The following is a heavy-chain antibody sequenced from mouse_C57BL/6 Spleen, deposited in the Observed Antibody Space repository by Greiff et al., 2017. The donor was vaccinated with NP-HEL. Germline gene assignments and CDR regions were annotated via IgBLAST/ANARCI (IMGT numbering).Heavy chain of an antibody. CDR3: TSYYSHYNFDY. CDR1: GFNIKDDY. Sequence: VQLQQSGAELVRPGASVKLSCTASGFNIKDDYMHWVKQRPEQGLEWIGWIDPENGDTEYASKFQGKATITADTSSNTAYLQLSSLTSEDTAVYSCTSYYSHYNFDYWGQGTTLTVSS. V-gene: IGHV14-4*01. D-gene: IGHD2-5*01. J-gene: IGHJ2*01. CDR2: IDPENGDT.